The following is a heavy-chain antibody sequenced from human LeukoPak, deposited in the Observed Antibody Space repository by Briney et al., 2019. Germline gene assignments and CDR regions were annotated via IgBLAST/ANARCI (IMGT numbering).Heavy chain of an antibody. V-gene: IGHV4-59*08. CDR3: ARVGYSGYDTRGWFDP. J-gene: IGHJ5*02. D-gene: IGHD5-12*01. Sequence: PSETLSLTCTVSGGSISSYYWSWIRQPPGKGLEWIGYIYYSGSTNYNPSLKSRVTVSIDTSKNQFSLMLSSVTAADTAVYYCARVGYSGYDTRGWFDPWGQGTLVTVSS. CDR2: IYYSGST. CDR1: GGSISSYY.